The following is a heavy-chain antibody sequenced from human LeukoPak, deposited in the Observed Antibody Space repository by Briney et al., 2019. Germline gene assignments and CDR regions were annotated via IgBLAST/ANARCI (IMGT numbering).Heavy chain of an antibody. CDR2: IYYSGSP. Sequence: SETLSLTCTVSADSISSGNWWSWVRQRPGKGLEWIGSIYYSGSPYYNPSLKSRVTISVDTSKNQFSLKLSSVTAADTAVYYCARAENSGFDSAFDSWGQGTLVTVSS. J-gene: IGHJ4*02. CDR3: ARAENSGFDSAFDS. CDR1: ADSISSGNW. D-gene: IGHD5-12*01. V-gene: IGHV4-39*01.